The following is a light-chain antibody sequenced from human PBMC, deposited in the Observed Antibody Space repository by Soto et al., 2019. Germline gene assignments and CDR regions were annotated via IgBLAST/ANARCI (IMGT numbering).Light chain of an antibody. J-gene: IGKJ1*01. V-gene: IGKV3-20*01. CDR2: GAS. Sequence: EVVVTQSPGTLSLSPAERATLSCRAIQSVSSSYLAWYQQKPGQAPRLLIYGASSRATGIPDRFSGSGSGTDFTLTISRLEPEDFAVYYCQQYGSSPPDTFGQGTKVDIK. CDR3: QQYGSSPPDT. CDR1: QSVSSSY.